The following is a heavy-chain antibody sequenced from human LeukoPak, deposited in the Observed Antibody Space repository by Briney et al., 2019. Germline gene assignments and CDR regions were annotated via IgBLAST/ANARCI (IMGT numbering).Heavy chain of an antibody. Sequence: GGSLRLSCAASGFTFSRYWMSWVRQAPGKGLEWVANIKEGGSEKYYVDSVKGRLTISRDNAKNSLSLQIKSLRAEDTAVYYCARQKAVVVVAATPDEDYGDYVDYYYYMDVWGKGTPVTVSS. V-gene: IGHV3-7*01. CDR3: ARQKAVVVVAATPDEDYGDYVDYYYYMDV. CDR1: GFTFSRYW. D-gene: IGHD2-15*01. CDR2: IKEGGSEK. J-gene: IGHJ6*03.